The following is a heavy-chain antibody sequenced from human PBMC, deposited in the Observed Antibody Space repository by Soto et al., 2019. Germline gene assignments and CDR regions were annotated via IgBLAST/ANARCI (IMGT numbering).Heavy chain of an antibody. J-gene: IGHJ4*02. V-gene: IGHV3-48*03. CDR3: ARGNQEYGDYVPY. CDR2: ISSSGSTI. D-gene: IGHD4-17*01. Sequence: GSLRLSCAASGFTFSSYEMNWVRQAPGKGLEWVSYISSSGSTIYYADSVKGRFTISRDNAKNSLYLQMNSLRAEDTAVYYCARGNQEYGDYVPYWGQGTLVTVSS. CDR1: GFTFSSYE.